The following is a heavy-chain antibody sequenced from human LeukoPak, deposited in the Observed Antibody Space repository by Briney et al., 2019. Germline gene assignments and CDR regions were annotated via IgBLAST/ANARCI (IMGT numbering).Heavy chain of an antibody. CDR3: ARPLYYGSGSAGY. Sequence: GESLKISCKGFGYSFTSYWIGGVRQMPGKGLGWMGIIYPGDSDTRYSPSFQGQVTISADKSISTAYLQWSSLKASDTAMYYCARPLYYGSGSAGYWGQGTLVTVSS. CDR1: GYSFTSYW. V-gene: IGHV5-51*01. D-gene: IGHD3-10*01. CDR2: IYPGDSDT. J-gene: IGHJ4*02.